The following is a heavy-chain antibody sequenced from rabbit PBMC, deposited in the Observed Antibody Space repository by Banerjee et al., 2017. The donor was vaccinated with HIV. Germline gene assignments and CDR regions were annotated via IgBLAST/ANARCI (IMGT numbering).Heavy chain of an antibody. D-gene: IGHD7-1*01. CDR3: AKDLWYSLNL. CDR1: GFTLSSYV. CDR2: IDGGYSGIT. V-gene: IGHV1S45*01. Sequence: QEQLEESGGGLVKPEGSLKLSCTVSGFTLSSYVMCWVRQAPGKGLAWIGCIDGGYSGITYYATWAKGRFTISKTSSTTVTLQMTSLTAADTATYFCAKDLWYSLNLWGPGTLVTVS. J-gene: IGHJ4*01.